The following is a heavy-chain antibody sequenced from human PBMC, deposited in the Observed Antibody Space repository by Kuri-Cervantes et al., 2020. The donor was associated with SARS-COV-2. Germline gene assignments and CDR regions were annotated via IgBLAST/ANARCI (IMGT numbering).Heavy chain of an antibody. CDR2: ISYDGSNK. J-gene: IGHJ6*02. CDR1: GFTFSSYG. V-gene: IGHV3-30*03. Sequence: GGSLRLSCAASGFTFSSYGMHWVRQAPGKGLEWVAVISYDGSNKYYADSAKGRFTISRDNAKNSLYLQMNSLRDEDTAVYYCASWRNFDYGDYANYYYYGMDVWGQGTTVTVSS. CDR3: ASWRNFDYGDYANYYYYGMDV. D-gene: IGHD4-17*01.